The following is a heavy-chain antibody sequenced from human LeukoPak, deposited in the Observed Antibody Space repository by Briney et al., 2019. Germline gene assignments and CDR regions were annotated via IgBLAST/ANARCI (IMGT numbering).Heavy chain of an antibody. J-gene: IGHJ5*02. Sequence: SETLSLTCTVSGGSISGFYWTWIRQPPGKGLEYIGYMYYSGTTNYNPSLMSRITLSLDTSKNHFSLKLTSVTAADTAVYYCARVYPDLVRLDPWGQGTLVTVSS. CDR2: MYYSGTT. V-gene: IGHV4-59*01. CDR3: ARVYPDLVRLDP. D-gene: IGHD2/OR15-2a*01. CDR1: GGSISGFY.